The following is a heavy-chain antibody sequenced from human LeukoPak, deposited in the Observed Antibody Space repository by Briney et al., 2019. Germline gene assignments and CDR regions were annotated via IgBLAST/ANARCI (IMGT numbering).Heavy chain of an antibody. CDR3: ARDWVTNWNRYRAFDY. CDR1: GFTFSSYS. Sequence: GGSLRLSCAASGFTFSSYSMNWVRQAPGKGLEWVSSISSSSSYIYYADSVRGRFTISRDNAKNSLYLQMNSLRAEDTAVYYCARDWVTNWNRYRAFDYWGQGTLVTVSS. CDR2: ISSSSSYI. V-gene: IGHV3-21*01. J-gene: IGHJ4*02. D-gene: IGHD1-1*01.